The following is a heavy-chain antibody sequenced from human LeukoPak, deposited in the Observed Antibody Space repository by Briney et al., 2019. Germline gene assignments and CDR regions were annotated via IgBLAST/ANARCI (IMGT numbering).Heavy chain of an antibody. V-gene: IGHV4-61*02. CDR2: IYTSGST. Sequence: SETLSLTCTVSGGSISSGSYYWSWIRQPAGKGLEWIGRIYTSGSTNYNPSLKSRVTISVDTSKNQFSLKLSSVTAADTAVYYCARVMGGSGSYSPITSEYNWFDPWGQGTLVTVSS. J-gene: IGHJ5*02. CDR3: ARVMGGSGSYSPITSEYNWFDP. D-gene: IGHD3-10*01. CDR1: GGSISSGSYY.